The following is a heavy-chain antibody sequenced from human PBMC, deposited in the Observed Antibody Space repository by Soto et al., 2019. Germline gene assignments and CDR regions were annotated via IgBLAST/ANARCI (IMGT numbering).Heavy chain of an antibody. Sequence: EEELVESGGGLVQPGGSLRLSCAASGFRFSNHWMSWVRQAPGKGLEWVAYIKEDGSEKYYADSVKGRFTLSRDNAKNSLYVEMDSLRDEDTDVYYCARDKGGRSGMDVWGQGTTVTVSS. CDR2: IKEDGSEK. CDR3: ARDKGGRSGMDV. V-gene: IGHV3-7*04. D-gene: IGHD3-16*01. J-gene: IGHJ6*02. CDR1: GFRFSNHW.